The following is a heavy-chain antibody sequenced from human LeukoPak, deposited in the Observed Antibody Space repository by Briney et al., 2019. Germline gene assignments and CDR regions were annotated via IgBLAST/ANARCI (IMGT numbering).Heavy chain of an antibody. J-gene: IGHJ6*02. CDR2: IYTSGST. Sequence: SETLSLTCTVSGGSISSYYWSWIRQPAGKGLEWIGRIYTSGSTNYNPSLKSRVTMSVDTSKNQFSLKLSSATAADTAVYYCARGMASYYYYGMDVWGQGTTVTVSS. CDR3: ARGMASYYYYGMDV. CDR1: GGSISSYY. V-gene: IGHV4-4*07. D-gene: IGHD2-8*01.